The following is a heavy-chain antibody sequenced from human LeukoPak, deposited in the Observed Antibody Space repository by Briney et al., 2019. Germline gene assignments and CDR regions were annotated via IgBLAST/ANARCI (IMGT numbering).Heavy chain of an antibody. D-gene: IGHD3-22*01. J-gene: IGHJ4*02. CDR1: GFTFSSYA. V-gene: IGHV3-30-3*01. Sequence: GGSLRLSCAASGFTFSSYAMHWVRQAPGKGLEWVAVISYDGSNKYYADSVKGRFTISRDNSKNTLYLQMNSLRAEDTAVYYCARYSDYYCSSGYYLYWGQGTLVTVSS. CDR2: ISYDGSNK. CDR3: ARYSDYYCSSGYYLY.